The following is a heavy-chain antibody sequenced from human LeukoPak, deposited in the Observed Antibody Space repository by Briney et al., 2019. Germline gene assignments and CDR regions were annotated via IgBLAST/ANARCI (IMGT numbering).Heavy chain of an antibody. Sequence: SETLSLTCSVPSDSINYYYWKWIRQPPGKEREGSAYTHYTGNTNSNPSLKGRVTTSVDTSKSQFSLKLSSVTAADTAVYYCAKWSSTLKAFDFWGRGILAIVSS. CDR3: AKWSSTLKAFDF. CDR1: SDSINYYY. V-gene: IGHV4-59*08. J-gene: IGHJ4*02. CDR2: THYTGNT. D-gene: IGHD2-8*01.